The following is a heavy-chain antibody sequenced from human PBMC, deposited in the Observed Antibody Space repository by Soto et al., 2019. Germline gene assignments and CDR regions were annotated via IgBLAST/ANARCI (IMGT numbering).Heavy chain of an antibody. J-gene: IGHJ6*01. CDR3: AKAPPRTGPATFYYYGMDV. Sequence: LRLSCAASGFTFSSYAMSWVRQAPGKGLEWVSAISGSGGSTYYADSVKGRFTISRDNSKNTLYLQMNSLRAEDTAVYYCAKAPPRTGPATFYYYGMDVWGQGTTVTVSS. CDR2: ISGSGGST. CDR1: GFTFSSYA. V-gene: IGHV3-23*01. D-gene: IGHD2-8*02.